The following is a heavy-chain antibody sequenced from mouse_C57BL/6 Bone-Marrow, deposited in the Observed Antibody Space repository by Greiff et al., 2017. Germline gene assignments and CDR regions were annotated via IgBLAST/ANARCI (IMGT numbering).Heavy chain of an antibody. CDR2: IDPSDSYT. D-gene: IGHD1-1*01. Sequence: QVQLQQPGAELVMPGASVRLSCKASGYTFTSYWMHWVQQRPGQGLEWIGEIDPSDSYTNYNQKFKGKSTLTVAKSSSPSYMQLSSLTSEDSAVYYCAREGDGSSSYWYFDVWGRGTTVTVSS. CDR3: AREGDGSSSYWYFDV. CDR1: GYTFTSYW. V-gene: IGHV1-69*01. J-gene: IGHJ1*03.